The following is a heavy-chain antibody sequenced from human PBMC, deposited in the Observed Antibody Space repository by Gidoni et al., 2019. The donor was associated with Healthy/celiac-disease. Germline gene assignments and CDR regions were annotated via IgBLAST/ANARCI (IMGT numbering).Heavy chain of an antibody. J-gene: IGHJ6*02. CDR1: GFTFSSYA. V-gene: IGHV3-30-3*01. D-gene: IGHD3-10*01. Sequence: QVQLVESGGGVVQPGRSLRLSCAASGFTFSSYAMHWVRQAPGKGLEWVAVISYDGSNKYYADSVKGRFTISRDNSKNTLYLQMNSLRAEDTAVYYCARDPLYYYGSGSPWGMDVWGQGTTVTVSS. CDR3: ARDPLYYYGSGSPWGMDV. CDR2: ISYDGSNK.